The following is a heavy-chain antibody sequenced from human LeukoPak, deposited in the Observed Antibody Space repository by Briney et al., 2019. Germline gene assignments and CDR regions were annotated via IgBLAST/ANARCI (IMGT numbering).Heavy chain of an antibody. CDR1: GGSISSYY. J-gene: IGHJ6*02. D-gene: IGHD6-13*01. Sequence: SETLSLTCTVSGGSISSYYWSWIRQPPGEGLEWIGYIYYSGTTNYNPSLKSRVTISVDTSKNQFSLKLSSVTAADTAVYYCARGGRAPSAAGPFFYYYYGMDVWGQGTTVTVSS. V-gene: IGHV4-59*01. CDR3: ARGGRAPSAAGPFFYYYYGMDV. CDR2: IYYSGTT.